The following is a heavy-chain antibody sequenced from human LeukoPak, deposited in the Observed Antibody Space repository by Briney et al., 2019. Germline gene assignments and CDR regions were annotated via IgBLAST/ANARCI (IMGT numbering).Heavy chain of an antibody. J-gene: IGHJ4*02. Sequence: PGGSLRLSCAASGFTFSHYYMSWVRQAPGKGLEWISYISTSGTTIYYAGSVKGRFTISRDNAKNSLYLQMNSLRAEDTAVYYCARGYGDYEVMDYWGQGSLVTVSS. CDR1: GFTFSHYY. V-gene: IGHV3-11*01. D-gene: IGHD4-17*01. CDR2: ISTSGTTI. CDR3: ARGYGDYEVMDY.